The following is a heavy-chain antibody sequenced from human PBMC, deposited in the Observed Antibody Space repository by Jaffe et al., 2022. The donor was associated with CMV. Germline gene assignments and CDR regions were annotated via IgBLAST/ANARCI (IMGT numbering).Heavy chain of an antibody. V-gene: IGHV1-69*01. CDR1: GGTFSSYA. Sequence: QVQLVQSGAEVKKPGSSVKVSCKASGGTFSSYAISWVRQAPGQGLEWMGGIIPIFGTANYAQKFQGRVTITADESTSTAYMELSSLRSEDTAVYYCARSTYSSSSLGPRGEVEYWGQGTLVTVSS. D-gene: IGHD6-6*01. CDR2: IIPIFGTA. J-gene: IGHJ4*02. CDR3: ARSTYSSSSLGPRGEVEY.